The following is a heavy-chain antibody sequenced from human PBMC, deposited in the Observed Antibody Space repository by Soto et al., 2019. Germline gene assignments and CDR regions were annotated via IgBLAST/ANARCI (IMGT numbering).Heavy chain of an antibody. Sequence: QVHLQESGPGLVKPSQTLSLTCSVSGGSIISGNNYWSWIRQPPGKGLEWIGYIHTSGSTDYNPSLRSRVSISVDKSKNQFSLRLSSVIAADTAVYYCATDNSNDYINYAGATFDIWGLGTMVTVSS. CDR1: GGSIISGNNY. V-gene: IGHV4-30-4*01. J-gene: IGHJ3*02. CDR2: IHTSGST. CDR3: ATDNSNDYINYAGATFDI. D-gene: IGHD4-4*01.